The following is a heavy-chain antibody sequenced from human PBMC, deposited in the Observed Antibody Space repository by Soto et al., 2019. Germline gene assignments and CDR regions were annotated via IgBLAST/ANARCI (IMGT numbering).Heavy chain of an antibody. CDR1: GFTFSDYY. D-gene: IGHD3-9*01. CDR2: ISSSSSYT. V-gene: IGHV3-11*06. CDR3: ARDLDILTGYYAFDI. J-gene: IGHJ3*02. Sequence: AGSLRLSCAASGFTFSDYYMSWIRQAPGKGLEWVSYISSSSSYTNYADSVKGRFTISRDNAKNSLYLQMNSLRAEDTAVYYCARDLDILTGYYAFDIWGQGTMVTVSS.